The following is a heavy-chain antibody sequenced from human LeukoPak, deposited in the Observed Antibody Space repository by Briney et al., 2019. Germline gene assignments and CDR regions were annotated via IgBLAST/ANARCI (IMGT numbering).Heavy chain of an antibody. CDR3: ARLPFNSGYEYFDY. D-gene: IGHD5-12*01. Sequence: SGTLPLTCAVSGGSLSSSSWWTWVRQTPGKGLGWIGEIYQSGSTNKNPSLKSRVTISVDKSNNQFSLKLSSVTAADTAVYSCARLPFNSGYEYFDYWGQGILVTVSS. CDR1: GGSLSSSSW. V-gene: IGHV4-4*02. CDR2: IYQSGST. J-gene: IGHJ4*02.